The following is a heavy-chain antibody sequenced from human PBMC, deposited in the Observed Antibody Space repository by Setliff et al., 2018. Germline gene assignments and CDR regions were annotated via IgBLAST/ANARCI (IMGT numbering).Heavy chain of an antibody. J-gene: IGHJ6*03. CDR2: IYHSGST. V-gene: IGHV4-39*07. Sequence: PSETLSLTCTVSGGSISSGSYYWSWIRQPPGKGLEWIGSIYHSGSTYYNPSLKSRVTISVDTSKNQFSLKLNSVTAADMAVYYCAREQWLDPPGYYYMDVWAKGTTVTVSS. CDR3: AREQWLDPPGYYYMDV. CDR1: GGSISSGSYY. D-gene: IGHD6-19*01.